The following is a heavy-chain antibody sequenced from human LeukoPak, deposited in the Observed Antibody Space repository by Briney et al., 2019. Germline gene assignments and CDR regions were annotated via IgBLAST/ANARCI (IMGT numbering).Heavy chain of an antibody. CDR3: ARDQIFIGWFGELFGAFDI. J-gene: IGHJ3*02. Sequence: SGTLSLTCTVSGGSISSSSYYWGWIRQPPGKGLEWIGSIYYSGSTYYNPSLKSRVTISVDTSKNQFSLKLSSVTAADTAVYYCARDQIFIGWFGELFGAFDIWGQGTMVTVSS. D-gene: IGHD3-10*01. CDR1: GGSISSSSYY. V-gene: IGHV4-39*07. CDR2: IYYSGST.